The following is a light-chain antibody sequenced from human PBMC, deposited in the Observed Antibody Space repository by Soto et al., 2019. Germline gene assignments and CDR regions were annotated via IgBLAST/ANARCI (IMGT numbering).Light chain of an antibody. J-gene: IGLJ2*01. CDR2: EAS. V-gene: IGLV2-23*02. Sequence: QSALTQPAYVSGSPGQSITISCTGTSNDVGSYNLVSWYQQHPGKAPKLMIYEASKRPSGVSNRFSGSRSGNTASLTISGLQAEDEADYYCCSYAGSTTFVLFGGGTKLTVL. CDR3: CSYAGSTTFVL. CDR1: SNDVGSYNL.